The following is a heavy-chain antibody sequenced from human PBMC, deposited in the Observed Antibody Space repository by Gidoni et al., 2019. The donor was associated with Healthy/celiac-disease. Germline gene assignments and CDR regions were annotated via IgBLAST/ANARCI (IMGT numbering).Heavy chain of an antibody. J-gene: IGHJ6*02. Sequence: EVQLVQSGAEVKKPGESLRISCKGSGYSFTRYWISWGRQMPGKGREWMGRIDPSDSYTNYSPSFQGHVTISADKSISTAYLQWSSLKASDTAMYYCARQSGYCSGGSCYYYGMDVWGQGTTVTVSS. CDR1: GYSFTRYW. V-gene: IGHV5-10-1*03. CDR2: IDPSDSYT. CDR3: ARQSGYCSGGSCYYYGMDV. D-gene: IGHD2-15*01.